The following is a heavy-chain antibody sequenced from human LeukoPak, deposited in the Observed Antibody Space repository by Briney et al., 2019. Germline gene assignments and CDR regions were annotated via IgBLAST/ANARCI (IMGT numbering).Heavy chain of an antibody. D-gene: IGHD1-26*01. J-gene: IGHJ4*02. CDR2: IIPIFGTA. CDR3: ARVPTGPPVGDY. Sequence: GASVNVSCTASGGTFSIYAISWVRQAPGQGLEWMGGIIPIFGTANYAQKFQGRVTITADESTSTAYMELSSLRSEDTAVYYCARVPTGPPVGDYWGQGTLVTVSS. CDR1: GGTFSIYA. V-gene: IGHV1-69*13.